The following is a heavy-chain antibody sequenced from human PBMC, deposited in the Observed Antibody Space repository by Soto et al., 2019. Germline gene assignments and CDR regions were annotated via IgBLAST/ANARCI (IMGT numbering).Heavy chain of an antibody. D-gene: IGHD3-22*01. CDR1: GFTFSSYA. J-gene: IGHJ4*02. CDR2: ISGSGGST. Sequence: PGGSLRLSCAASGFTFSSYAMSWVRQAPGKGLEWVSAISGSGGSTYYADSVKGRFTISRDNSKNTLYLQMNSPRAEDTAVYYCAKATNMIVVVITIGLNFDYWGQGTLVTVYS. V-gene: IGHV3-23*01. CDR3: AKATNMIVVVITIGLNFDY.